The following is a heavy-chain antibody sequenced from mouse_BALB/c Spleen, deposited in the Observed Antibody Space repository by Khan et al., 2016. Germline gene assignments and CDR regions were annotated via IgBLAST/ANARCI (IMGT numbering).Heavy chain of an antibody. V-gene: IGHV9-3*02. CDR2: INTNTGEP. Sequence: QIQLVQSGPELKKPGDTVKISCKASGYTFTNYGMNWVKQGPGKGLQWMGWINTNTGEPSYAEEFKGRVAFSLETSASTAYLQLNNLQTEDTATYCCAEYCCGSYWFAYWGQGTLVTVSA. D-gene: IGHD1-1*01. CDR1: GYTFTNYG. CDR3: AEYCCGSYWFAY. J-gene: IGHJ3*01.